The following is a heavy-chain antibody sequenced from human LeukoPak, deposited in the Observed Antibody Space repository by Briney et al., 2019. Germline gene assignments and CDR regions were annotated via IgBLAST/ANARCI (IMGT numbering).Heavy chain of an antibody. CDR2: ISGSVSST. J-gene: IGHJ4*02. CDR3: ARDGAYCSGGSCYRY. Sequence: GGTLRLSCAASGFTFSSYGMSWVRQAPGKGLEWVSCISGSVSSTDYADSVKGRFTISRDNSKNTLYLQMNSLRAEDTAVYYCARDGAYCSGGSCYRYWGQGTLVTVSS. CDR1: GFTFSSYG. D-gene: IGHD2-15*01. V-gene: IGHV3-23*01.